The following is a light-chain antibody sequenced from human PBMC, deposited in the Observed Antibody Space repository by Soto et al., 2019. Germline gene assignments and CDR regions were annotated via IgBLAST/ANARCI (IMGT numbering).Light chain of an antibody. J-gene: IGKJ1*01. CDR1: RIISSSS. Sequence: ELVLTQSPGTLSLSPGARATLSCRASRIISSSSLAWYQQKPGQAPRLLIYAASSRATGIPDRFSGRVSGTDCTITICRLEPEDYKVYDCQQYGSSPRTYGQGTKVDI. V-gene: IGKV3-20*01. CDR3: QQYGSSPRT. CDR2: AAS.